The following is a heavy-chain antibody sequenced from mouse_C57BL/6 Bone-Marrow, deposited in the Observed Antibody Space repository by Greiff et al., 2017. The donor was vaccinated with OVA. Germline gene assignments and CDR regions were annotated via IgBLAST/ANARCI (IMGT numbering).Heavy chain of an antibody. Sequence: QVQLQQSGAELMKPGASVKLSCKATGYTFTGYWIEWVKQRPGHGLEWIGEILPGSGSTNYHEKFKGKATFTADTSSNTAYMQLSSLTTEDSAIYYCARRGGWSWFAYWGQGTLVTVSA. CDR1: GYTFTGYW. D-gene: IGHD2-3*01. CDR2: ILPGSGST. CDR3: ARRGGWSWFAY. J-gene: IGHJ3*01. V-gene: IGHV1-9*01.